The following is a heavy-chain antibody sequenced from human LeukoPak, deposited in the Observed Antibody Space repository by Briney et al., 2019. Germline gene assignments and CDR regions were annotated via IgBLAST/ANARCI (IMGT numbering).Heavy chain of an antibody. CDR2: IIPIFGTA. CDR3: ARVPYCSSTSCYRVHAFDI. D-gene: IGHD2-2*01. J-gene: IGHJ3*02. Sequence: SVKVSCKASGGTFSSYAISWVRQAPGQGLEWMGGIIPIFGTANYAQKFQGRVTITADESASTAYMELSSLRSEDTAVYYCARVPYCSSTSCYRVHAFDIWGQGTMVTVSS. CDR1: GGTFSSYA. V-gene: IGHV1-69*13.